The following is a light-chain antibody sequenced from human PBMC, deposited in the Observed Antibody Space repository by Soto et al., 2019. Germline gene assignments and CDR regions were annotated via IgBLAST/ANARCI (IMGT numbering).Light chain of an antibody. J-gene: IGKJ4*01. CDR3: QQYGSSPFT. V-gene: IGKV3-20*01. Sequence: DIVLTQSPGTLSLSPGERATLSCRASQSVSSSYLAWYQQKPGQAPRLLIYGASSRAIGIPDRFSGSGSGTEFTLAISRLEPEDLAVYYCQQYGSSPFTFGGGTRVEI. CDR2: GAS. CDR1: QSVSSSY.